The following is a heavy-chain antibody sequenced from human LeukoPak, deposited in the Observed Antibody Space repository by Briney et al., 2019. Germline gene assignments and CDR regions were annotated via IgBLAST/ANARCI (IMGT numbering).Heavy chain of an antibody. Sequence: SETLSLTCAVSGGSISSGGYSWSWIRQPPGKGLEWIGYIYHSGSTYYNPSLKSRVTISVDRSKNQSSLKLSSVTAADTAVYYCARVEVQRSFDYWGQGTLVTVSS. CDR1: GGSISSGGYS. CDR2: IYHSGST. J-gene: IGHJ4*02. V-gene: IGHV4-30-2*01. CDR3: ARVEVQRSFDY. D-gene: IGHD3-10*01.